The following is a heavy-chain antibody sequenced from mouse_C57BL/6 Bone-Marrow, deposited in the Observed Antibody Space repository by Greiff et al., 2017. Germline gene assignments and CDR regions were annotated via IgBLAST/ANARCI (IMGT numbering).Heavy chain of an antibody. V-gene: IGHV5-2*01. CDR1: EYEFPSPD. CDR3: AKRGLRRYFDY. D-gene: IGHD2-4*01. CDR2: INSDGGST. Sequence: EVQRVESGGGLVQPGESLKLSCESTEYEFPSPDMSWVRKTPEKRLELVAAINSDGGSTYYPDTMERRFIISRDNTKKTLYLQMSRLRSEDTALYYCAKRGLRRYFDYWGQGTTLTVSS. J-gene: IGHJ2*01.